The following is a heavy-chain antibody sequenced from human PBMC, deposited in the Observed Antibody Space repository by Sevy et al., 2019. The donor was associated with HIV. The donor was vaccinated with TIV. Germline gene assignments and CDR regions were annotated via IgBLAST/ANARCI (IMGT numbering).Heavy chain of an antibody. V-gene: IGHV3-73*01. CDR2: IRNKANSSAT. CDR3: VGGSYSSGWYFDY. D-gene: IGHD6-19*01. J-gene: IGHJ4*02. CDR1: GFTFSGSA. Sequence: GGSLRLSCAASGFTFSGSAMHWVRQASGKGLEWVGRIRNKANSSATAYVASVKGRFTISRDDSMNTAYLQMNSLKTEDTAVYYCVGGSYSSGWYFDYWGQGTLVTVSS.